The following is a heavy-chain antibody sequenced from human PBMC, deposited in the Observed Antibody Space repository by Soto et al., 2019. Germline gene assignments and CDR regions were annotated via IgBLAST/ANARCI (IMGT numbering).Heavy chain of an antibody. J-gene: IGHJ4*02. D-gene: IGHD3-22*01. Sequence: SETLSLTCTVSGGSISSYYWSWIRQPPGKGLEWIGYIYYSGSTNYNPSLKSRVTISVDTSKNQLSLKLSSVTAADTAVYYCARATYYYDSSGYYGYYFDYWGQGTLVTVSS. CDR1: GGSISSYY. CDR3: ARATYYYDSSGYYGYYFDY. V-gene: IGHV4-59*01. CDR2: IYYSGST.